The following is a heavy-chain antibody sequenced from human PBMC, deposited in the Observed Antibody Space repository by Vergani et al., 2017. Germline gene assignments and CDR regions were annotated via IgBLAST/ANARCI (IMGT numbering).Heavy chain of an antibody. J-gene: IGHJ5*02. D-gene: IGHD6-13*01. CDR3: AGDTHSWQRADR. V-gene: IGHV4-59*02. CDR1: GVSVTDYN. Sequence: QAQLQESGPGLVKPSETLTLICHVFGVSVTDYNCNWIRQAPGKGLEWIGSLSTTGGATHASHNPSLKSRVSISVDTSKSQFSLRLTSVTAADSAIYYXAGDTHSWQRADRWGQGLLVSVSS. CDR2: LSTTGGA.